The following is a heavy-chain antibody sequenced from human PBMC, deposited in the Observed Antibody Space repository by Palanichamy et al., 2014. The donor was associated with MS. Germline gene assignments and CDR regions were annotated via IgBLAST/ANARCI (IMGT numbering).Heavy chain of an antibody. CDR3: ARPRLQWFREWRPYYFDS. CDR1: GFTFNSYW. J-gene: IGHJ4*02. V-gene: IGHV3-7*01. CDR2: INQDESAK. Sequence: VQLVESGGGVVQPGRSLRLSCAASGFTFNSYWMSWVRQAPGKGLEWVANINQDESAKYFVDSVRGRFTISRDNAKNSLYLQMNSLRAEDTAVYYCARPRLQWFREWRPYYFDSWGQGSLVTVSS. D-gene: IGHD3-10*01.